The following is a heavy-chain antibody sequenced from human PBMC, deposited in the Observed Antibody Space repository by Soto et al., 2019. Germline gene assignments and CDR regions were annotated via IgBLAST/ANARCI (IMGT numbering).Heavy chain of an antibody. CDR1: GFTFSSYA. D-gene: IGHD3-22*01. V-gene: IGHV3-15*07. CDR3: TTEQDSSGYYFGPFDY. CDR2: IKSKTDGGTT. J-gene: IGHJ4*02. Sequence: GGSLRLSSAASGFTFSSYAMNWVRQAPGKGLEWVGRIKSKTDGGTTDYAAPVKGRFTISRDDSKNTLYLQMNSLKTEDTAVYYCTTEQDSSGYYFGPFDYWGQGTLVTVSS.